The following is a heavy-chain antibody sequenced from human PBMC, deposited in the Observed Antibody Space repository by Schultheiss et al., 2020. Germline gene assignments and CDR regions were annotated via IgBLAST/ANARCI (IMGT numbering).Heavy chain of an antibody. CDR1: GFTFDDYA. V-gene: IGHV3-9*01. CDR2: ISWNSGSI. Sequence: GGSLRLSCAASGFTFDDYAMHWVRQAPGKGLEWVSGISWNSGSIGYADSVKGRFTISRDNSKNTLYLQMNSLRTEDTALYYCAKDMGQWLVVGYDYYGMDVWGQGTTVTVSS. CDR3: AKDMGQWLVVGYDYYGMDV. J-gene: IGHJ6*02. D-gene: IGHD6-19*01.